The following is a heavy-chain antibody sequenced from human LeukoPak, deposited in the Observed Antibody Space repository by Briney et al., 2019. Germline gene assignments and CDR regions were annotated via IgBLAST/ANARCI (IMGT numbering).Heavy chain of an antibody. CDR1: GFTFSSYG. V-gene: IGHV3-30*03. CDR3: ATDWGYCSGGPCPNLDY. D-gene: IGHD2-15*01. Sequence: GRSLRLSCAASGFTFSSYGMHWVRQAPGKGLEWVAVISYDGISKYYADSVKGRFTISRDNSRDTLYMQMSSLRPEDTAVYYCATDWGYCSGGPCPNLDYWGQGTLVTVSS. CDR2: ISYDGISK. J-gene: IGHJ4*02.